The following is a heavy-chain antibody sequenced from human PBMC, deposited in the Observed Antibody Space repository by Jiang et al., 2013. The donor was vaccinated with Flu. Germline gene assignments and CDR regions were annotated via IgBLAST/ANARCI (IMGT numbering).Heavy chain of an antibody. CDR2: IYYSGST. J-gene: IGHJ4*02. D-gene: IGHD3-16*02. CDR1: GGSISSYY. CDR3: ARKYYDYVWGSYRFDY. V-gene: IGHV4-59*01. Sequence: TVSGGSISSYYWSWIRQPPGKGLEWIGYIYYSGSTNYNPSLKSRVTISVDTSKNQFSLKLSSVTAADTAVYYCARKYYDYVWGSYRFDYWGQGTLVTVSS.